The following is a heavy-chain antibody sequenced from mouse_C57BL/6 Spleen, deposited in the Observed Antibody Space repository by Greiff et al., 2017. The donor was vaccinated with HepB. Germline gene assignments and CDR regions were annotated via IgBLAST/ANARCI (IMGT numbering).Heavy chain of an antibody. D-gene: IGHD1-1*01. CDR1: GYTFTSYW. CDR3: AMSHNDGSSSRYYAMDY. Sequence: VQLQQSGAELVKPGASVKVSCKASGYTFTSYWMHWVKQRPGQGLEWIGRIHPSDSDTNYNQKFQGKATLTVDKSSSTAYMQLSSLTSEDSAVYYCAMSHNDGSSSRYYAMDYWGQGTSVTVSS. CDR2: IHPSDSDT. V-gene: IGHV1-74*01. J-gene: IGHJ4*01.